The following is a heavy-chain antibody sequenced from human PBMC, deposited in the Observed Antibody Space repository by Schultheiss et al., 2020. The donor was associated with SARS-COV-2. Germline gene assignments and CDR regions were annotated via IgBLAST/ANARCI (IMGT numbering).Heavy chain of an antibody. CDR3: ARDRDGYNYFDY. J-gene: IGHJ4*02. CDR1: GGSISSHY. CDR2: IYYSGST. Sequence: SETLSLTCTVSGGSISSHYWSWIRQPPGKGLEWIGYIYYSGSTYYNPSLKSRVTISVDTSKNQFSLKLSSVTAADTAVYYCARDRDGYNYFDYWGQGTLVTVSS. D-gene: IGHD5-24*01. V-gene: IGHV4-59*06.